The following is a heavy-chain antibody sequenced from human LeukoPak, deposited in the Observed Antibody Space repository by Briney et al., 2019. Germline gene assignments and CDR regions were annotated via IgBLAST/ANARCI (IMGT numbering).Heavy chain of an antibody. D-gene: IGHD3-3*01. V-gene: IGHV3-23*01. CDR1: GFTFSSYA. CDR2: ISASGRNT. CDR3: AKQSNDFWDSYSAPPGCGMDV. Sequence: GGSLSLSCAASGFTFSSYAMNWIRQAPGTGLEWVSGISASGRNTISADSVKGRFTISRDNSKNTLYLQMNSLRAEDTAIYYCAKQSNDFWDSYSAPPGCGMDVWGQGTTVTVSS. J-gene: IGHJ6*02.